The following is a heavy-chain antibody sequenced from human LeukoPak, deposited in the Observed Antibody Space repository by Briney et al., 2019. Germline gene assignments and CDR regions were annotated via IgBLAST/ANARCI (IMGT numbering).Heavy chain of an antibody. CDR3: ARNPPMGGEMVEGYFDY. CDR1: GYSISSGYY. J-gene: IGHJ4*02. CDR2: IYHSGST. V-gene: IGHV4-38-2*02. D-gene: IGHD3-10*02. Sequence: PSETLSLTCTVSGYSISSGYYWGWIRQPPGKGLEWIGSIYHSGSTYYNPSLKSRVTISVDTSKNQFSLKLSSVTAADTAVYYCARNPPMGGEMVEGYFDYWGQGTLVTVSS.